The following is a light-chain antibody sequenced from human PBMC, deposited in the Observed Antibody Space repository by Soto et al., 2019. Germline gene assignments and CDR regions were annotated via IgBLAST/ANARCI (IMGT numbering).Light chain of an antibody. CDR2: GAS. V-gene: IGKV3-20*01. CDR1: QSVAGSY. J-gene: IGKJ2*01. CDR3: QQYNSFSYT. Sequence: EIMLTQSPVTLSLSPGEGATLSCRASQSVAGSYLAWYQQKPGRTPRLLIYGASNRATGIPDRFSGSGSGTEFTLTISRLQPDDFAAYYCQQYNSFSYTFGPGTKLEIK.